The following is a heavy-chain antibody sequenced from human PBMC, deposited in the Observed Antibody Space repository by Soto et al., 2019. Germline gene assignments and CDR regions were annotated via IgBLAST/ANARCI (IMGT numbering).Heavy chain of an antibody. CDR1: GFTFSDYA. CDR2: VSHDGRNT. D-gene: IGHD6-19*01. V-gene: IGHV3-30*18. Sequence: VQLVESGGGVVQPGRSLRLSCAASGFTFSDYAMHWVRQAPGKGLEWVAVVSHDGRNTHYADSVKGRFTSSRDSSKNTVSLEMTSLRAEDTAVHYCAKGGRQWLVTSDFNYWGQGALVTVSS. J-gene: IGHJ4*02. CDR3: AKGGRQWLVTSDFNY.